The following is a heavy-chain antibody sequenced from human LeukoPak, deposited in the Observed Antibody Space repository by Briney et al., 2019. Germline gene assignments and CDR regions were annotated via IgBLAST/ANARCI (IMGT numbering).Heavy chain of an antibody. CDR2: ISSSSSYI. CDR1: GFTFSSYS. CDR3: ARGEYPAGFYYYYYMDV. D-gene: IGHD2-2*01. J-gene: IGHJ6*03. V-gene: IGHV3-21*01. Sequence: GGSLRLSCAASGFTFSSYSITWVRQAPGKGLEWVSSISSSSSYIYYADSVKGRFTISRDNAKNSLYLQMNSLRAEDTAVYYCARGEYPAGFYYYYYMDVWGKGTTVTVSS.